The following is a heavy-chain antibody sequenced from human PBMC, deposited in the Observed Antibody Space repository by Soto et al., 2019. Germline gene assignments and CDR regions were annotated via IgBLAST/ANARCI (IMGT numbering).Heavy chain of an antibody. D-gene: IGHD3-10*01. V-gene: IGHV1-2*04. CDR2: INPNSGGT. J-gene: IGHJ6*02. CDR3: ARLLSLGRYYYGMDV. Sequence: ASVKVSCKASGYTFTGYYMHWVRQAPGQGLEWMGWINPNSGGTNYAQKFQGWVTMTRDTSISTAYMELSRLRSDDTAVYYCARLLSLGRYYYGMDVWGQGTTVTVSS. CDR1: GYTFTGYY.